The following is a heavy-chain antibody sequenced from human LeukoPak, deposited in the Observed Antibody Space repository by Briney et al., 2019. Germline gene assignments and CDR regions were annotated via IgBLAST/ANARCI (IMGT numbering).Heavy chain of an antibody. CDR1: GFTFSSYA. V-gene: IGHV3-30-3*01. Sequence: VGSLRLSCAASGFTFSSYAMHWVRQAPGKGLEWVAVISYDGSNKYYADSVKGRFTISRDNSKNTLYLQMNSLRAEDTAVYYCARGPYYYDSSGYRGDFQHWGQGTLVTVSS. CDR2: ISYDGSNK. D-gene: IGHD3-22*01. J-gene: IGHJ1*01. CDR3: ARGPYYYDSSGYRGDFQH.